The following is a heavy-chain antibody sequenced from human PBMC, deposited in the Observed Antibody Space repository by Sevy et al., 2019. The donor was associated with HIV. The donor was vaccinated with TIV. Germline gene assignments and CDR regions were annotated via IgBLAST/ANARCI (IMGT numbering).Heavy chain of an antibody. CDR2: MNPNTGNT. J-gene: IGHJ5*02. V-gene: IGHV1-8*02. CDR3: TRVRALNYYDTSVSMEYNWFDP. Sequence: RASVKVSCKASGYTFTSYDINWVRQATGQGLEWMGWMNPNTGNTGYAQKFQGRVTMTRDTSTSTAYMELRSLRSDDTAIYYCTRVRALNYYDTSVSMEYNWFDPWGQGTLVTVSS. D-gene: IGHD3-22*01. CDR1: GYTFTSYD.